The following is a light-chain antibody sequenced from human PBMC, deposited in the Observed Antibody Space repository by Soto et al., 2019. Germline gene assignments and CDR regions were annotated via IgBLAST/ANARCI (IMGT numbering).Light chain of an antibody. CDR1: QSINNY. CDR2: DAS. CDR3: QDRVIWPPGAT. J-gene: IGKJ4*01. Sequence: EIVLTQSPVTLALSPGERATLSCRASQSINNYLALYPQQPGQPPRLLIYDASNRATAIPVRVSGSGSGTDFTLSISRLETEDSAVYFFQDRVIWPPGATFGGGTKVEIK. V-gene: IGKV3-11*01.